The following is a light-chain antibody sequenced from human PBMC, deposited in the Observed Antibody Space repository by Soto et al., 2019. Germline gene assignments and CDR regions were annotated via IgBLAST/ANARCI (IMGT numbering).Light chain of an antibody. V-gene: IGKV3-20*01. CDR1: QSVSSNY. J-gene: IGKJ4*01. Sequence: EIVLTQTPGTLSLSPGERATLSCRASQSVSSNYLAWYQQKPGQAPRLVIYGASTRATGVPARFSGSGSGTDFTLTISRLEPEDFAVYYCQHYGSSPLTFGGGTKVDIK. CDR3: QHYGSSPLT. CDR2: GAS.